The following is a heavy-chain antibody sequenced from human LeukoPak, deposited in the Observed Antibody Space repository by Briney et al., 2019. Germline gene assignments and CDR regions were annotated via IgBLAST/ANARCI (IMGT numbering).Heavy chain of an antibody. Sequence: PGRSLRLSCAPSGFTFDDYAMHWVRQAPGKGLEWVSGINWNSGSIGYADSVKGRFTISRDNAKNSLYLQMNSLRAEDTALYYCAKAPGLVITSYFDYWGQGTLVIVSS. CDR2: INWNSGSI. CDR3: AKAPGLVITSYFDY. J-gene: IGHJ4*02. V-gene: IGHV3-9*01. CDR1: GFTFDDYA. D-gene: IGHD3-22*01.